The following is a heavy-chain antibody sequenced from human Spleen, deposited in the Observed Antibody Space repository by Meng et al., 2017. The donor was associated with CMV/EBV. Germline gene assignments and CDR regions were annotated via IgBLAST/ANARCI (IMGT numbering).Heavy chain of an antibody. CDR1: FTSYG. V-gene: IGHV1-46*01. D-gene: IGHD3-3*01. CDR2: INPSGGST. J-gene: IGHJ5*02. Sequence: FTSYGISWVRQAPEQGLEWMGIINPSGGSTSYAQKFQGRVTMTRDTSTSTVYMELSSLRSEDTAVYYCAREGGTYYDFWSGYFECFDPWGQGTLVTVSS. CDR3: AREGGTYYDFWSGYFECFDP.